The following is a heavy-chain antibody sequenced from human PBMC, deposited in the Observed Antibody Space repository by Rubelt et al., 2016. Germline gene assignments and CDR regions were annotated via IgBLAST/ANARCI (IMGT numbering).Heavy chain of an antibody. Sequence: VRQAPGKGLEWVANIKQDGSEKYYVDSVKGRFTISRDTSKNTVYLQMNSLRAEDTAIYFCARERTRGDYYYGMDVWGQGTTVTVSS. CDR2: IKQDGSEK. D-gene: IGHD2-15*01. CDR3: ARERTRGDYYYGMDV. J-gene: IGHJ6*02. V-gene: IGHV3-7*05.